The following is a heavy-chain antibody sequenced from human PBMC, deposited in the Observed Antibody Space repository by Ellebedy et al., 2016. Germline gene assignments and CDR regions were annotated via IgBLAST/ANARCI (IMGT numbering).Heavy chain of an antibody. CDR1: GYTFTSYG. CDR2: ISAYNGNT. J-gene: IGHJ4*02. V-gene: IGHV1-18*01. Sequence: ASVKVSCKASGYTFTSYGISWVRQAPGQGLEWMGWISAYNGNTNYNPSLKSRVTMSLDTSKSQFSLNLSSVTAADTAVYYCARQKVPDFWGRGALVTVSS. CDR3: ARQKVPDF. D-gene: IGHD3-10*01.